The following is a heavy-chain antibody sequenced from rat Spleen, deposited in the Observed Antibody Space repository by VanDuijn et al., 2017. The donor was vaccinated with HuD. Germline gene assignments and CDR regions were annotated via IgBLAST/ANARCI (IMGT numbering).Heavy chain of an antibody. J-gene: IGHJ3*01. Sequence: EVQLRESGPGLVKPSHSLSLTCSVTGHSITSSYRWNWIRKFPGSKLEWMGYINSAGSTNYNPSLQSRISITRDTSRNHFFLQVNSVTTEDTATYYCARSDGTHYYLPFANWGQGTVFTVSS. CDR3: ARSDGTHYYLPFAN. D-gene: IGHD1-12*02. V-gene: IGHV3-3*01. CDR1: GHSITSSYR. CDR2: INSAGST.